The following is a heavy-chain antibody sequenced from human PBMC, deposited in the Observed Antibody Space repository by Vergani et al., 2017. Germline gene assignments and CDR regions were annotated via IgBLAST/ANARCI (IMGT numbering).Heavy chain of an antibody. Sequence: QLQLQESGPGLVKPSETLPLTCTVSGGSISSSSCYWGWIRQPPGKGLEWIGSIYYSGSTYYTPSLQRRFTISVDTSKNKFSLKLSSVTAADTAVYYCATLLNGMIVGVNKGGGYYDYWGRGTLVTVSS. CDR3: ATLLNGMIVGVNKGGGYYDY. J-gene: IGHJ4*02. CDR1: GGSISSSSCY. D-gene: IGHD3-22*01. V-gene: IGHV4-39*07. CDR2: IYYSGST.